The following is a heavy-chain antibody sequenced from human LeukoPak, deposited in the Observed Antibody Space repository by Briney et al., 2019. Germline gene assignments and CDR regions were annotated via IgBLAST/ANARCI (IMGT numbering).Heavy chain of an antibody. CDR2: INTNTGNP. J-gene: IGHJ4*02. V-gene: IGHV7-4-1*02. D-gene: IGHD6-13*01. CDR1: GYTFTSYA. CDR3: ARVGLAAAGRESNFDY. Sequence: ASVKVSCKASGYTFTSYAMNWVRQAPGQGLEWMGWINTNTGNPTYAQGFTGRFVFSLDTSVSTAYLQISSLKAEDTAVYYCARVGLAAAGRESNFDYWGQGTLVTVSS.